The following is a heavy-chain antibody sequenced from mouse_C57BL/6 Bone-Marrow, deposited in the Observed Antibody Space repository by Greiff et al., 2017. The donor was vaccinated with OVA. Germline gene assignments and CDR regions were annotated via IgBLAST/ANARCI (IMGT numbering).Heavy chain of an antibody. CDR1: GYAFSSSW. CDR3: ASPLYYGSSTRYFDV. CDR2: IYPGDGDT. V-gene: IGHV1-82*01. Sequence: VQLQQSGPELVKPGASVKISCKASGYAFSSSWMNWVKQRPGKGLEWIGRIYPGDGDTNYNGKFKGKATLTADKSSSTAYMQLSSLTSEDSAVYFGASPLYYGSSTRYFDVWGTGTTVTVSS. D-gene: IGHD1-1*01. J-gene: IGHJ1*03.